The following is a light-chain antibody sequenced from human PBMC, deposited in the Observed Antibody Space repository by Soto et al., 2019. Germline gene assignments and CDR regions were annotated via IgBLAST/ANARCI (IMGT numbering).Light chain of an antibody. CDR3: QSYDSSNHVV. Sequence: NFMLTQPHSVSESPGKTVTISCTRSSGSIASNYVQWYQQRPGSAPTTVIYEDNQRPSGVPDRFSGSIDSSSNSASLTISGLKTEDEVEYYCQSYDSSNHVVFGGGTKLTVL. CDR1: SGSIASNY. CDR2: EDN. V-gene: IGLV6-57*04. J-gene: IGLJ2*01.